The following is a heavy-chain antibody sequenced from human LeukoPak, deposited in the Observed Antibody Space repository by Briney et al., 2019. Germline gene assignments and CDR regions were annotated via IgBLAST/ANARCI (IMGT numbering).Heavy chain of an antibody. V-gene: IGHV3-7*01. CDR1: GFTFSDYW. J-gene: IGHJ5*02. D-gene: IGHD3-22*01. CDR3: ARDLYYFDSSGYYASDL. Sequence: GGSLRPSCAASGFTFSDYWMSWVRQAPGKGLEWVANIKQDGSEKHYVDSLRGRFTISRDNAKNSLDLQMNSLRAEDTAVYFCARDLYYFDSSGYYASDLWGQGTLVTVSS. CDR2: IKQDGSEK.